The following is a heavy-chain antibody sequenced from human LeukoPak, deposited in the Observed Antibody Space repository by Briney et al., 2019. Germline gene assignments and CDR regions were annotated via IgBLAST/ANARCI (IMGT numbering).Heavy chain of an antibody. D-gene: IGHD1-26*01. CDR2: IQYDGSSI. J-gene: IGHJ4*02. Sequence: PGGSLRLSCAASGLSFSRSGMHWVRQAPGKGLEWLAFIQYDGSSIYYADSVKGRFTISRDNSKNTLFLRMNTLRVEDTAVYYCARDGGSYYEGLWWGQGTLVTVSS. V-gene: IGHV3-30*02. CDR1: GLSFSRSG. CDR3: ARDGGSYYEGLW.